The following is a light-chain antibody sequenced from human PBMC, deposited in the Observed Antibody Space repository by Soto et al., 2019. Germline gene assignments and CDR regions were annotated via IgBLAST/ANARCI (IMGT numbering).Light chain of an antibody. CDR3: QQHNSWYPWT. V-gene: IGKV3-15*01. J-gene: IGKJ1*01. CDR1: QSVSSN. CDR2: GAS. Sequence: EIVMPQSPATLSVSPEEKDTLSSRASQSVSSNLAWYQHKPGQAPRLRMYGASTRATGIPDRFNGSWSGTEFTLTISSMQAEDFAVYYCQQHNSWYPWTVGEGTKVESK.